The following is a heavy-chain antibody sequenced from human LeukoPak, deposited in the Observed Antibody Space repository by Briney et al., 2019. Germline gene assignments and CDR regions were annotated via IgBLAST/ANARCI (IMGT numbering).Heavy chain of an antibody. CDR3: ARTTVVYYFDY. CDR1: GGSISSSSYY. D-gene: IGHD4-23*01. Sequence: SETLSLTCTVSGGSISSSSYYWGWIRQPPGKGLEWIGSIYYSGSTNYNPSLKSRVTISVDTSKNQFSLKLSSVTAADTAVYYCARTTVVYYFDYWGQGTLVTVSS. V-gene: IGHV4-39*07. CDR2: IYYSGST. J-gene: IGHJ4*02.